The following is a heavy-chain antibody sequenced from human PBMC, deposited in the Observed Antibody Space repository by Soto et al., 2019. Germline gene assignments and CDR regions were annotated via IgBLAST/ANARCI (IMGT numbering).Heavy chain of an antibody. CDR2: MSGSGGNT. D-gene: IGHD6-19*01. J-gene: IGHJ5*02. CDR1: GFTFSTYA. V-gene: IGHV3-23*01. Sequence: PGGSLRLSCVASGFTFSTYAMSWVRQAPGKGLEWVSAMSGSGGNTYYADSVKGRCTISRDYSKNTLYLQMNSLRAEDKAVYYCETTAIEVTGAFDPWGLGTLVTVSS. CDR3: ETTAIEVTGAFDP.